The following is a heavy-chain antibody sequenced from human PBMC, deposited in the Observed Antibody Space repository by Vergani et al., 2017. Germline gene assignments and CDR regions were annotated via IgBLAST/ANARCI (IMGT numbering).Heavy chain of an antibody. CDR3: AHTYYDFWSGYYGLDY. Sequence: QITLKESGPTLVKPTQTLTLTCTFSGFSLSTSGVGVGWIRQSPGKALEWLALIYWNDDKRYSPSLKSRVTITKDTSKNQVVLTMTNMDPVDTATYYCAHTYYDFWSGYYGLDYWGQGTLVTVSS. D-gene: IGHD3-3*01. J-gene: IGHJ4*02. CDR2: IYWNDDK. CDR1: GFSLSTSGVG. V-gene: IGHV2-5*01.